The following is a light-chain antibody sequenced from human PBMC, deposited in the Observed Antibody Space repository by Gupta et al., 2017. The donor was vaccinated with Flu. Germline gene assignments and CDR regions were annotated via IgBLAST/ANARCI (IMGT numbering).Light chain of an antibody. V-gene: IGKV4-1*01. Sequence: DIVMTQSPDSLAVSLGKRTTINCKSTQSGFDSSNNRKYLSWYQQKSGQRPTLLIHLSSIRESGVPDRFSGSGSGTDFTLTISSLQAEDVAVDYCQQYDNVPPGWTFGPGTKVEI. CDR1: QSGFDSSNNRKY. CDR2: LSS. CDR3: QQYDNVPPGWT. J-gene: IGKJ1*01.